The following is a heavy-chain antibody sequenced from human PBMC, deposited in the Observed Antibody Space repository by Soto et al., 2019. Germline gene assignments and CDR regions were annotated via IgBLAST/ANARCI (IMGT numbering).Heavy chain of an antibody. CDR1: GFTFDDYT. CDR2: ISWDGGST. V-gene: IGHV3-43*01. D-gene: IGHD3-3*01. CDR3: AKDITPPLRFLERLTGAYYYYGIDV. J-gene: IGHJ6*02. Sequence: GGSLRLSCAASGFTFDDYTMHWVRQAPGKGLEWVSLISWDGGSTYYADSVKGRFTISRDNSKNSLYLQMNSLRTEDTALYYCAKDITPPLRFLERLTGAYYYYGIDVSGQGTTVTGS.